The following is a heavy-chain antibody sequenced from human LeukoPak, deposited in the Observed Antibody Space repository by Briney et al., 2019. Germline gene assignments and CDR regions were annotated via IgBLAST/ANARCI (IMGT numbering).Heavy chain of an antibody. CDR2: ISAYNGNT. D-gene: IGHD5-18*01. Sequence: ASGYTXTSYXISWVRQAPGQGLEWMGWISAYNGNTNYAQKLQGRVTMTTDTSTSTAYMELRSLRSDDTAVYYCARSNAVSGYSYGSDYWGQGTLVTVSS. CDR1: GYTXTSYX. CDR3: ARSNAVSGYSYGSDY. V-gene: IGHV1-18*04. J-gene: IGHJ4*02.